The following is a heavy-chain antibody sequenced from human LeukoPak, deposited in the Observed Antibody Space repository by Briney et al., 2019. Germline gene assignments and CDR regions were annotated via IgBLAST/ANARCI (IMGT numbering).Heavy chain of an antibody. Sequence: SETLSLTCAVYGGSFSGYYWSWIRQPPGKGLEWIGEINHSGSTNYNPSLKSRVIIAVDTSKNQFSLRLTSVTAADTAVFYCARHASSSDSTASYYSFDYWGQGTLVTVSS. CDR3: ARHASSSDSTASYYSFDY. CDR1: GGSFSGYY. D-gene: IGHD3-22*01. CDR2: INHSGST. V-gene: IGHV4-34*01. J-gene: IGHJ4*02.